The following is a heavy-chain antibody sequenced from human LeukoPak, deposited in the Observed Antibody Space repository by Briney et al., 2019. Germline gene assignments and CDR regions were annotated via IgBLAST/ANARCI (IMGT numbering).Heavy chain of an antibody. CDR1: GFTFSSYA. D-gene: IGHD6-13*01. J-gene: IGHJ6*02. CDR2: ISSNGGST. V-gene: IGHV3-64*01. Sequence: PGGSLRLSCAASGFTFSSYAMHWVRQAPGKGLEYVSAISSNGGSTYYANSVKGRFTISRDNSKNTLYLQIGSLRAEDMAVYYCARVGYTSYYYYGMDVWGQGTTVTVSS. CDR3: ARVGYTSYYYYGMDV.